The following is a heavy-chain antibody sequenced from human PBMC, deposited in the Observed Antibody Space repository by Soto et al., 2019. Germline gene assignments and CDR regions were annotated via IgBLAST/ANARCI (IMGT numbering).Heavy chain of an antibody. CDR1: GGSISSYY. CDR2: IYYSGST. CDR3: ARRLEVPAANWFDP. Sequence: QVQLQESGPGLVKPSETLSLTCTVSGGSISSYYWSWIRQPPGKGLEWIGYIYYSGSTNYNPSLKSRVTISVDTSKNQFSLKLSSVTAADTAVYYCARRLEVPAANWFDPWGQGTLVTVSS. D-gene: IGHD2-2*01. J-gene: IGHJ5*02. V-gene: IGHV4-59*08.